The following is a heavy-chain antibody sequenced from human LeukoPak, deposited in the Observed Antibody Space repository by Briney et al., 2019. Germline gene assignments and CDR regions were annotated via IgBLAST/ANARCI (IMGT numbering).Heavy chain of an antibody. CDR3: AQSGYGFWSGRFDP. J-gene: IGHJ5*02. Sequence: SVKVSCKASGGTFSSYAISWVRQAPGQGLEWMGRIIPIFGTANYAQKFQGRVTITTDESTSTAYMELSSLRSEDTAVYYCAQSGYGFWSGRFDPWGQGTLVTVSS. CDR2: IIPIFGTA. V-gene: IGHV1-69*05. CDR1: GGTFSSYA. D-gene: IGHD3-3*01.